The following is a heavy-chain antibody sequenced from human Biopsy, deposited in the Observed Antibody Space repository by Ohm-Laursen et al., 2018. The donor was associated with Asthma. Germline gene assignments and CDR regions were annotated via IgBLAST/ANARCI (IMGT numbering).Heavy chain of an antibody. CDR3: ARGGLGYCSSTSCYQNYYYGMDV. D-gene: IGHD2-2*01. CDR2: IWYDGSNK. J-gene: IGHJ6*02. Sequence: SLRLSCSASGFTFSSYGMHWVRQAPGKGLEWVPVIWYDGSNKYYADSVKGRFTISRDNSKNTLYLQMNSLRAEDTAVYYCARGGLGYCSSTSCYQNYYYGMDVWGQGTTVTVSS. CDR1: GFTFSSYG. V-gene: IGHV3-33*01.